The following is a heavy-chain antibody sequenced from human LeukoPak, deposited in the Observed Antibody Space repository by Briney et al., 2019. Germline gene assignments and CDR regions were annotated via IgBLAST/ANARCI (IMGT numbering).Heavy chain of an antibody. D-gene: IGHD1/OR15-1a*01. Sequence: PGGSLRLSCAASGFTFSSTWMSWVRQAPGKGLEWLGRIKRNIDGGTTDYAAPVNGRFTISRDDSKNTLYLQMNSLKTEDTAVYYCVTGLGRTDHDYWGQGTLVTVSS. J-gene: IGHJ4*02. CDR2: IKRNIDGGTT. CDR1: GFTFSSTW. CDR3: VTGLGRTDHDY. V-gene: IGHV3-15*01.